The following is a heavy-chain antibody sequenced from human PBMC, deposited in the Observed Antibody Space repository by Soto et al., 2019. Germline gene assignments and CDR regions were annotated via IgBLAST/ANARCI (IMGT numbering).Heavy chain of an antibody. CDR1: GGTFRTSA. V-gene: IGHV1-69*12. CDR2: IMPVFRRP. J-gene: IGHJ6*02. D-gene: IGHD1-1*01. CDR3: ARDKDRLQLGGNYYYILDV. Sequence: QVQLVQSGAEVKNPGSSVKVSCKASGGTFRTSAISWVRQAPGQGLEWVGGIMPVFRRPNYAQNFQGRVTITADESTSTAYMELSSLRSDDTAVYYCARDKDRLQLGGNYYYILDVWGQGTAVTVSS.